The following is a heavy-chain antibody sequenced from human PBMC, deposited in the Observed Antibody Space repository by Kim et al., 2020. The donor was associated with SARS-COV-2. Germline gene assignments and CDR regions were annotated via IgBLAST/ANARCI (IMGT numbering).Heavy chain of an antibody. J-gene: IGHJ5*02. V-gene: IGHV4-39*01. CDR1: GGSISSSSYY. CDR3: ARLMTGYSSGWYPLGWFDP. Sequence: SETLSLTCTVSGGSISSSSYYWGWIRQPPGKGLEWIGSIYYSGSTYYNPSLKSRVTISVDTSKNQFSLKLSSVTAADTAVYYCARLMTGYSSGWYPLGWFDPWGQGTLVTVSS. CDR2: IYYSGST. D-gene: IGHD6-19*01.